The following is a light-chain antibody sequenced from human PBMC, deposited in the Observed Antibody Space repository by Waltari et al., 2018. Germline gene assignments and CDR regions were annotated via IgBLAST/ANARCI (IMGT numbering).Light chain of an antibody. V-gene: IGKV3-11*01. CDR3: QRRSNWPPIT. CDR2: DAS. J-gene: IGKJ5*01. Sequence: EIVLTQSPATLSLSPGERATLSCRASQSVSSYLACYQQKPGQAPSLLIHDASNRATGITARFSGSGSGTDFTLTISSLEPEYFAVYDCQRRSNWPPITFGQGTRLEIK. CDR1: QSVSSY.